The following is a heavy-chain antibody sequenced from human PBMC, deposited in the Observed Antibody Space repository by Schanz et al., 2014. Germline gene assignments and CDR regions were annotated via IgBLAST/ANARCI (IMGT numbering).Heavy chain of an antibody. CDR3: AKESEIVVVVGTSMSGDFHH. V-gene: IGHV3-72*01. D-gene: IGHD2-15*01. J-gene: IGHJ1*01. CDR1: GFTFSDHY. CDR2: ITNKPNNYNT. Sequence: PGGSLRLSCAASGFTFSDHYMDWVRQAPGKGLEWVGRITNKPNNYNTEYAASVKGRFTISRDDSRNSLYLQMSSLKTEDTAVYFCAKESEIVVVVGTSMSGDFHHWGQGTLVTVSS.